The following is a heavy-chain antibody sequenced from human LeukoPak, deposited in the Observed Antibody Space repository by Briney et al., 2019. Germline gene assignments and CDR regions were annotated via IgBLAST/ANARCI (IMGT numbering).Heavy chain of an antibody. CDR1: GFTFSSYN. CDR3: VTESGWLFDF. Sequence: GGSLRLSCAASGFTFSSYNMNWVRQAPGKGLEWVSAISGSGGSTYYADSVKGRFTISRDNAKNSLFLQVNSLRAEDTAVYYCVTESGWLFDFWGQGTLVTVSS. J-gene: IGHJ4*02. V-gene: IGHV3-21*06. CDR2: ISGSGGST. D-gene: IGHD6-19*01.